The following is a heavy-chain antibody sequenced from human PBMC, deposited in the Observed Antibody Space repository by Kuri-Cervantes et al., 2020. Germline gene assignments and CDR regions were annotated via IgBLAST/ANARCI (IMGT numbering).Heavy chain of an antibody. CDR1: GGSISSGSYY. V-gene: IGHV4-61*02. Sequence: LRLSCTVSGGSISSGSYYWSWIRQPAGKGLEWIGRIYTSGSTNYNPSLKSRVTISVNTSKNQFSLKLSSVTAADTAVYYCARANSGYDFYYYYGMDDWGQGTTVTVSS. D-gene: IGHD5-12*01. J-gene: IGHJ6*02. CDR2: IYTSGST. CDR3: ARANSGYDFYYYYGMDD.